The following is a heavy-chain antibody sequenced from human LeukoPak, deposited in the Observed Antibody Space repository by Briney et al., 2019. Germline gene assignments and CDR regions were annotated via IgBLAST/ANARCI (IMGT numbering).Heavy chain of an antibody. CDR3: AKDASMDV. Sequence: GRSLRLSSAASGFTFDDYAMHWVRLAPGKGLEWVSGISWNSGSIGYADSVKGRFTISRDNAKNSLYLQMNSLRAEDTALYYCAKDASMDVWGQGTTVTVSS. CDR2: ISWNSGSI. J-gene: IGHJ6*02. V-gene: IGHV3-9*01. CDR1: GFTFDDYA.